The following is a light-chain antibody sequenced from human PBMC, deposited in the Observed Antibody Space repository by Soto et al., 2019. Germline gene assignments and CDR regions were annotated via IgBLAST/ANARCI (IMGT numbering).Light chain of an antibody. J-gene: IGKJ3*01. V-gene: IGKV1-39*01. CDR3: QQSYSTLFA. CDR1: QSISSY. Sequence: DIQMTQSPSSLSASVGDRVTITCRASQSISSYLNWYQQKPGKAPKLLISAASSLQSGVPSRFSASGSGTDFSRTISSLQPEDFPTYYCQQSYSTLFAFGPGAKVYIK. CDR2: AAS.